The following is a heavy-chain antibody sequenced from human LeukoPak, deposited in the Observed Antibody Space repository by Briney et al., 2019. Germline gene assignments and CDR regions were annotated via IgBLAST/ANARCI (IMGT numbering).Heavy chain of an antibody. D-gene: IGHD2-15*01. Sequence: GGSLRLSCAASGFTFSSYAMSWVRPAPGKGLERVSVISGSGDSTYYAGSVKGRFTISRDNSKNTLYLQMNSLRGEDSAVYYCAKGGNPSCYSGCDCWGLGTLVTVSS. J-gene: IGHJ4*02. CDR3: AKGGNPSCYSGCDC. CDR2: ISGSGDST. CDR1: GFTFSSYA. V-gene: IGHV3-23*01.